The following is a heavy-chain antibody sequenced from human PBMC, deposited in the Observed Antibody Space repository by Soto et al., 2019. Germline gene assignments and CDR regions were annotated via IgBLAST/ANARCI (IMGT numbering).Heavy chain of an antibody. D-gene: IGHD2-15*01. CDR2: IIPISGTA. CDR3: ARSQGGSSSLDIYYYYYYGMDV. CDR1: GGTFSSYA. Sequence: QVQLVQSGAEVKKPGSSVKVSCKAPGGTFSSYAISWVRQAPGQGLEWMGGIIPISGTAKYAQKFQGRVTITADESTSTGYMELSSLSSEDTAVYYCARSQGGSSSLDIYYYYYYGMDVWGQGTTVTVSS. V-gene: IGHV1-69*01. J-gene: IGHJ6*02.